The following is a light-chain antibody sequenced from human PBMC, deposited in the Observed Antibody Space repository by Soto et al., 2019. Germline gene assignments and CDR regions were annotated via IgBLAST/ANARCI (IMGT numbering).Light chain of an antibody. Sequence: QSALTQPPSASGSPGQSVTISCTGMSSEVGGYNYVSWYQQHPGKAPKLMIYEVSKRPSGVPDRFSGSKSGNTASLTVSGLQAEDEADYYCSSYAGANSVVFGGGTKLTVL. CDR1: SSEVGGYNY. J-gene: IGLJ2*01. CDR3: SSYAGANSVV. V-gene: IGLV2-8*01. CDR2: EVS.